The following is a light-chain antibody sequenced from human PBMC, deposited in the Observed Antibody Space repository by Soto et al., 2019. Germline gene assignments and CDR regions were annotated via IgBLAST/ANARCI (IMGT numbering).Light chain of an antibody. V-gene: IGKV1-33*01. J-gene: IGKJ4*01. Sequence: DIQMTQSPSSLSASVGDRVTITCQASQAISKYLNWYQQKPGKAPKLLIYDASNLETGVPSRFSGSGSGTDFTFTISSLQPEDIATYYCQQYDNLPALTFGGGTKVEIK. CDR1: QAISKY. CDR2: DAS. CDR3: QQYDNLPALT.